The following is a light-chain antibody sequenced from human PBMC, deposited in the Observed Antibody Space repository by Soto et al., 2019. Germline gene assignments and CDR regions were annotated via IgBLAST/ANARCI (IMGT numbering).Light chain of an antibody. CDR1: QIVITN. J-gene: IGKJ1*01. CDR3: KQYHSWWT. V-gene: IGKV3-15*01. Sequence: EIVLTHSPAKLYLSLLERANLSCIASQIVITNLSCYQQTPGKSPRVLIYGASTRATGVPGRFRGSGSGTDFTPTISSLQSEDFAVYYCKQYHSWWTCGKGHKGAIK. CDR2: GAS.